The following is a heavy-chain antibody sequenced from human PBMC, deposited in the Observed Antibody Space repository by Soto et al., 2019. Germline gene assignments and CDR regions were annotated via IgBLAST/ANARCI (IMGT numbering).Heavy chain of an antibody. CDR3: ARGWITIFRHRGPHY. Sequence: EASVKVSCKASGYTFTGYYMHWVRQAPGQGLEWMGWINPNSGGTNYAQKFQGRVTMTRDTSISTAYMELSRLRSDDTAVYYCARGWITIFRHRGPHYWGQGTLVTVSS. J-gene: IGHJ4*02. CDR2: INPNSGGT. V-gene: IGHV1-2*02. CDR1: GYTFTGYY. D-gene: IGHD3-9*01.